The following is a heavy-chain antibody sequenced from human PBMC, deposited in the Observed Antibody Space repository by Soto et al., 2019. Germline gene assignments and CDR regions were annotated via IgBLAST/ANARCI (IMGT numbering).Heavy chain of an antibody. D-gene: IGHD3-3*01. V-gene: IGHV5-51*01. CDR1: GYTFTKYW. CDR2: IYPDDSDT. J-gene: IGHJ3*02. CDR3: ARKSRPYYDFWSGYSRGAFDI. Sequence: GESLKISCQASGYTFTKYWVGWVRQMPGKGLEWMGIIYPDDSDTRYSPSFQGQVIISADKSISTAYLQWSSLKASDTAMYYCARKSRPYYDFWSGYSRGAFDIWGQGTMVTV.